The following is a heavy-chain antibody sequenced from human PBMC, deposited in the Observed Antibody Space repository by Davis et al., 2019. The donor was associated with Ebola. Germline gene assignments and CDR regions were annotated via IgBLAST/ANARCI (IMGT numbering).Heavy chain of an antibody. CDR3: ARGPRRGYSSSSRNWFDP. D-gene: IGHD6-6*01. Sequence: PSETLSLTCTVSGGSISSYYWSWIRQPPGKGLEWIGYIYYSGSTNYNPSLKSRVTISVDTSKNQFSLKLSSVTAADTAVYYCARGPRRGYSSSSRNWFDPWGQGTLVTVSS. V-gene: IGHV4-59*08. J-gene: IGHJ5*02. CDR2: IYYSGST. CDR1: GGSISSYY.